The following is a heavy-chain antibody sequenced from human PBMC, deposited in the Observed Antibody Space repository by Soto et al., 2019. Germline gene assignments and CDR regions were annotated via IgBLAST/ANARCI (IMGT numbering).Heavy chain of an antibody. D-gene: IGHD3-10*01. CDR2: IYYSGST. CDR3: AREGRGYYYGMDV. J-gene: IGHJ6*02. CDR1: GGSISSYY. V-gene: IGHV4-59*01. Sequence: SETLSLTCTVSGGSISSYYWRWIRQPPGKGLEWIGYIYYSGSTNYNPSLKSRVTISVDTSKNQFSLKLSSVTAADTALYYCAREGRGYYYGMDVWGQGTTVTVSS.